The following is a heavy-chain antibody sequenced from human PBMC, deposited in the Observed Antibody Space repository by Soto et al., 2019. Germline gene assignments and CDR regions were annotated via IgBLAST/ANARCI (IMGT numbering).Heavy chain of an antibody. Sequence: VQLQQWGAGLLKTSETLSLTCAVYGGSFSGYYWSWIRQTPGKRLEWVGDINHGGSANYNPSLKSRVTFSLDQSKNQFSLKLNSVIAADTAVYYCARYSSTWSKYLQHWGRGSLVIVSS. CDR1: GGSFSGYY. V-gene: IGHV4-34*01. CDR2: INHGGSA. CDR3: ARYSSTWSKYLQH. J-gene: IGHJ1*01. D-gene: IGHD6-13*01.